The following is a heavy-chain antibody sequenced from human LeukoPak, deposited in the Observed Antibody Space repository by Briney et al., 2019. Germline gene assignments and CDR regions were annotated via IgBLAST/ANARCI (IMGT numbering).Heavy chain of an antibody. CDR1: GFTFSDYY. CDR3: ATSPPGAGYYYYYYMGV. CDR2: ISSSGSTI. Sequence: PGGSLRLSCAASGFTFSDYYMSWIRQAPGKGLERVSYISSSGSTIYYADSVKGRFTISRDNAKNSLYLQMDSLRAEDTAVYYCATSPPGAGYYYYYYMGVWGKGTTVTVSS. J-gene: IGHJ6*03. D-gene: IGHD6-6*01. V-gene: IGHV3-11*01.